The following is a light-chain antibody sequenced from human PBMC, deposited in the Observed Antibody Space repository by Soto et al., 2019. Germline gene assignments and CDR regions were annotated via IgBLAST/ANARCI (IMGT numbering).Light chain of an antibody. CDR1: PSVGNN. Sequence: EIVMTQSPATLSVSPGEKAPLSFGASPSVGNNLAWYRQKSGQAPRLLIYGASTRATGIPARFSGSGSGTEFTLTIDSLQSDDFAVYLCQQYRNWPLTFGGGTKVDIK. CDR3: QQYRNWPLT. CDR2: GAS. V-gene: IGKV3-15*01. J-gene: IGKJ4*01.